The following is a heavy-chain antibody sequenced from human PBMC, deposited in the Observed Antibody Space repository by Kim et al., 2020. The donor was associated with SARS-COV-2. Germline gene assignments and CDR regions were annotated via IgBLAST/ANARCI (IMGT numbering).Heavy chain of an antibody. CDR1: GYTFTGYY. Sequence: ASVKVSCKASGYTFTGYYMHWVRQAPGQGLEWMGWINPNSGGTNYAQKFQGRVTMTRDTSISTAYMELSRLRSDDTAVYYCAREQSLRSYDFWSGYYCWFDPWGQGTLVTVSS. D-gene: IGHD3-3*01. V-gene: IGHV1-2*02. CDR2: INPNSGGT. CDR3: AREQSLRSYDFWSGYYCWFDP. J-gene: IGHJ5*02.